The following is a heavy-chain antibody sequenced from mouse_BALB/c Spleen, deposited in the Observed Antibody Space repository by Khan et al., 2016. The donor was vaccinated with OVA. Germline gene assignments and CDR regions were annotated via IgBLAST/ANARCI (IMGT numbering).Heavy chain of an antibody. CDR3: ARGELGLRAYAMDY. D-gene: IGHD3-1*01. V-gene: IGHV1S135*01. CDR1: GYSFTNYY. Sequence: VQLKQSGPELMKPGTSMKISCTASGYSFTNYYIHWVKQSHGKSLEWIGYIDPFNGGTGYNQRFRGKATLTLDKSSSTAYMHLSSLTSEDSAVYYCARGELGLRAYAMDYWGQGTSVTVSS. CDR2: IDPFNGGT. J-gene: IGHJ4*01.